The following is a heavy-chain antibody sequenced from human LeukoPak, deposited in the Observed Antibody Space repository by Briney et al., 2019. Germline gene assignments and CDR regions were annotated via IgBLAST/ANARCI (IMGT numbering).Heavy chain of an antibody. V-gene: IGHV1-18*01. CDR3: ARSAVGNWFDP. D-gene: IGHD1-26*01. CDR2: ISAYNVNT. Sequence: SVKVSCKASGYTFTSYGISWVRQAPGQGLEWMGWISAYNVNTNYAQKLQGRVTMTTDTSTSTDYMELRSLRSDDTAVYYCARSAVGNWFDPWGQGTLVTVSS. CDR1: GYTFTSYG. J-gene: IGHJ5*02.